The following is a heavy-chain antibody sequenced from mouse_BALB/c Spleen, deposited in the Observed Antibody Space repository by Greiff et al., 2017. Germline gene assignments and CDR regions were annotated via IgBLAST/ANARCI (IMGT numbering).Heavy chain of an antibody. Sequence: VQLQQSGPGLVAPSQSLSITCTVSGFSLTSYGVHWVRQPPGKGLEWLGVIWAGGSTNYNSALMSRLSISKDNSKSQVFLKMNSLQTDDTAMYYCARGLLRSFAYWGQGTLVTVSA. CDR1: GFSLTSYG. D-gene: IGHD1-1*01. CDR2: IWAGGST. V-gene: IGHV2-9*02. J-gene: IGHJ3*01. CDR3: ARGLLRSFAY.